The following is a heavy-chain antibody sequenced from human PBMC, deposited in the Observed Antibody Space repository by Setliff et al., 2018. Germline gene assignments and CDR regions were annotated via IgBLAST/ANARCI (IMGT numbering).Heavy chain of an antibody. CDR1: GGTFSSQG. V-gene: IGHV1-69*05. Sequence: SVKVSCKASGGTFSSQGISWVRQAPGQGLEWMGGIMPIFGTTNYARKFQGRVTITTDKSTSTAYMEMSSLRSEDTAVYYCARGRSTYFIDVWGKGTTVTVSS. CDR3: ARGRSTYFIDV. CDR2: IMPIFGTT. J-gene: IGHJ6*03.